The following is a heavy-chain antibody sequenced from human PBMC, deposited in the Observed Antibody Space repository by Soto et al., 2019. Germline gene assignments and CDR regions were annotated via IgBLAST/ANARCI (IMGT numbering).Heavy chain of an antibody. Sequence: SGPTLVNPKPTLPLTCNFSGFSLRTSAAAAGWLRRPPGKALEWLALIYWNENKRYSPSLKSRLTITKDTSKNQVVLTMTNMDPVDTATYYSPPSVTETTWGFDPWGQGTLVTVSS. V-gene: IGHV2-5*01. D-gene: IGHD1-20*01. CDR3: PPSVTETTWGFDP. J-gene: IGHJ5*02. CDR1: GFSLRTSAAA. CDR2: IYWNENK.